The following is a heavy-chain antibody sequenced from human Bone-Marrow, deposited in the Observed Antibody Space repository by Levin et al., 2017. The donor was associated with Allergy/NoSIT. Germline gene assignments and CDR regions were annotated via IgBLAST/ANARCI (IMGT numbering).Heavy chain of an antibody. Sequence: GASVKVSCAASGFTFSSYRMNWVRQTPGKGLEWVSSISTTGSYIYYADSVKGRFSVSRDNAKNSLSLQMNSLRAEDTALYYCARAATTMTDWYFDRWGRGTLVTVSS. CDR1: GFTFSSYR. CDR2: ISTTGSYI. CDR3: ARAATTMTDWYFDR. V-gene: IGHV3-21*01. J-gene: IGHJ2*01. D-gene: IGHD4-17*01.